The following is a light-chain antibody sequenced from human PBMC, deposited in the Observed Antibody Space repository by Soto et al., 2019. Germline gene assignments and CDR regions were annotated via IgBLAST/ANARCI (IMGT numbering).Light chain of an antibody. CDR2: GAS. CDR3: QQYGSSPGT. Sequence: EIVLTQSPATLSLSPGERATLSCRASQSVSSSCLAWYQQKPGQAPRLLIYGASSRATGIPDRFSGSGSGTDFTLTISRLEPEDFAVYYCQQYGSSPGTFGGGTKVDIK. CDR1: QSVSSSC. V-gene: IGKV3-20*01. J-gene: IGKJ4*01.